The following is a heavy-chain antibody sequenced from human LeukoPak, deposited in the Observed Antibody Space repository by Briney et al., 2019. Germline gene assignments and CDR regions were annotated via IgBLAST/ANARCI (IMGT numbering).Heavy chain of an antibody. V-gene: IGHV4-59*01. Sequence: KPSETLSLTCTVSGGSISSYYWSWIRQPRGKALEWLGYIYYSGSTNYNPSLKSRVTISVDTSKNQFSLKLSSVTAADTAVYYCARDRAHYYDSSGHAFDIWGQGTMVTVSS. CDR3: ARDRAHYYDSSGHAFDI. CDR2: IYYSGST. D-gene: IGHD3-22*01. CDR1: GGSISSYY. J-gene: IGHJ3*02.